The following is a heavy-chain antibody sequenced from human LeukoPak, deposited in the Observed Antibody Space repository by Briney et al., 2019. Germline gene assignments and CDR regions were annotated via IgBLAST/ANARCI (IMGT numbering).Heavy chain of an antibody. CDR1: GFTFSSYA. CDR2: ISGSGGNT. J-gene: IGHJ4*02. D-gene: IGHD3-10*02. V-gene: IGHV3-23*01. Sequence: GGSLRLSCAASGFTFSSYAMSWVRQAAGKGLEWDSAISGSGGNTYYADSVKGRFTISRDNSKNTLYLQMNSLRAEDTAVYYCAKLSLFGELHFDYWGQGTLVTVSS. CDR3: AKLSLFGELHFDY.